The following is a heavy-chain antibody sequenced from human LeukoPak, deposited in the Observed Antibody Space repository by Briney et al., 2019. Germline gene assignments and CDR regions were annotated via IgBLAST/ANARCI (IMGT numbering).Heavy chain of an antibody. Sequence: GGSLRLSCAASAFTFSSYSMNWVRQAPGKGLEWVSSIDNSGSYIYYADSVKGRFTISRDNSKNTLYLQMNSLRAEDTAVYYCAKDHLSAYDLGAFDIWGQGTMVTVSS. V-gene: IGHV3-21*01. CDR2: IDNSGSYI. D-gene: IGHD3/OR15-3a*01. J-gene: IGHJ3*02. CDR1: AFTFSSYS. CDR3: AKDHLSAYDLGAFDI.